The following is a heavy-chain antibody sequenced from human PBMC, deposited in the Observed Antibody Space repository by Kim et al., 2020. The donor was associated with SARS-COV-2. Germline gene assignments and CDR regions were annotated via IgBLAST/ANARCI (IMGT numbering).Heavy chain of an antibody. D-gene: IGHD1-1*01. J-gene: IGHJ6*02. Sequence: ADFVRGRFTASRDNSKSTLYLQMNSLRAEDTAVYYCARYLSGSYYFGLDVWGQGTTVTVSS. CDR3: ARYLSGSYYFGLDV. V-gene: IGHV3-23*01.